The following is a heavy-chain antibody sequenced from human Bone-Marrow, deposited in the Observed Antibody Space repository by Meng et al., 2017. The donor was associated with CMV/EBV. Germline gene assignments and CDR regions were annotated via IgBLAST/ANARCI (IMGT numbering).Heavy chain of an antibody. CDR3: ARDRRGPYYYYYYGMDV. CDR2: INSDGSST. D-gene: IGHD3-10*01. Sequence: GESLKISCAASGFTFSSYWMHWVRQAPGKGLVWVSRINSDGSSTTYADSVKGRFTISRDNAKNSLYLQMNSLRAEDTAVYYCARDRRGPYYYYYYGMDVWGQGTTVTVSS. J-gene: IGHJ6*02. V-gene: IGHV3-74*01. CDR1: GFTFSSYW.